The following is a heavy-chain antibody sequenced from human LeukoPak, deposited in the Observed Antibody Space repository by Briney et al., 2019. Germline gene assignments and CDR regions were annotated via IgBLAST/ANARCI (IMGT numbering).Heavy chain of an antibody. CDR2: MYTSGST. J-gene: IGHJ5*02. D-gene: IGHD6-19*01. CDR3: AREGGSGWTNNWFDP. CDR1: GGSISGYH. V-gene: IGHV4-4*07. Sequence: SETLSLTCTGSGGSISGYHWSWIRQPAGKGLQWIGRMYTSGSTNYNPSLKSRVTLSVDTSKNQFSLKLTSVTAADTAVYYCAREGGSGWTNNWFDPWGQGTLVTVSS.